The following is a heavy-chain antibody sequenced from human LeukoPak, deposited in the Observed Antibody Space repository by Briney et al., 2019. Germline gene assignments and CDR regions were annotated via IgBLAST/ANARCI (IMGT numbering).Heavy chain of an antibody. V-gene: IGHV3-73*01. CDR1: GFTFSGSA. J-gene: IGHJ4*02. Sequence: GGSLRLSCAASGFTFSGSAMHWVRQASGKGLEWVGRIRSKANSYATAYAASVKGRFTISRDDSKNTAYLQTNSLKTEDTAVYYCTRHQDLRFLEWLFPFDYWGQGTLVTVSS. CDR2: IRSKANSYAT. D-gene: IGHD3-3*01. CDR3: TRHQDLRFLEWLFPFDY.